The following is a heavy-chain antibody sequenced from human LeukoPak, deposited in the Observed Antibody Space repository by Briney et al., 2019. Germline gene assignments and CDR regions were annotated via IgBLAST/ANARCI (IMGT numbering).Heavy chain of an antibody. CDR3: ARALHYYYMDV. CDR1: GYTFTSYA. J-gene: IGHJ6*03. V-gene: IGHV1-3*03. Sequence: VASVKVSCKASGYTFTSYAMHWVRQAPGQGLEWMGWINAGNGNTKYSQEFQGRVTITRDTSASTAYMELSSLRSEDMAVYYCARALHYYYMDVWGKGTTVTVSS. CDR2: INAGNGNT.